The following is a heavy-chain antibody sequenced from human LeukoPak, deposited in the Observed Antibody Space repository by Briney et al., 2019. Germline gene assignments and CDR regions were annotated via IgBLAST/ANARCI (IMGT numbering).Heavy chain of an antibody. CDR3: AKLDWPFIHARYYYYMDV. D-gene: IGHD3-9*01. J-gene: IGHJ6*03. CDR2: ISSSGSTI. Sequence: GGSLRLSCAASGFTFSSYEMNWVRQAPGKGLEWVSYISSSGSTIYYADSVKGRFTISRDNAKNSLYLQMNSLRAEDTAVYYCAKLDWPFIHARYYYYMDVWGKGTTVTISS. V-gene: IGHV3-48*03. CDR1: GFTFSSYE.